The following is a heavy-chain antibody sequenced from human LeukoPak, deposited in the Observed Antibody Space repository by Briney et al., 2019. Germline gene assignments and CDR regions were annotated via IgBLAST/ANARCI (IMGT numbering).Heavy chain of an antibody. Sequence: GGSLRLSCAASGFTFSSYWMHWVRQAPGKGLVWVSRINGDGSSTYEADSVKGRFTISRDNAKNTVYLQMNSLRAEDTAVYYCVTDSYSSSWYWSFDLWGRGTLVTVSS. J-gene: IGHJ2*01. CDR1: GFTFSSYW. CDR2: INGDGSST. V-gene: IGHV3-74*01. D-gene: IGHD6-13*01. CDR3: VTDSYSSSWYWSFDL.